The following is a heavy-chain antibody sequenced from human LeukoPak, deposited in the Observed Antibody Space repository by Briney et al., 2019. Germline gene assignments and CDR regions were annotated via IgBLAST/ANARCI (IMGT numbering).Heavy chain of an antibody. V-gene: IGHV4-30-4*01. CDR3: ARDKFWRESDY. Sequence: SETLSLTCTVSGGSTSSGDYYWSWIRQPPGKGLEWIGYIYYSGSTYYNPSLKSRVTISVDTSKNQFSLKLSSVTAADTAVYYCARDKFWRESDYWGQGTLVTVSS. J-gene: IGHJ4*02. CDR2: IYYSGST. CDR1: GGSTSSGDYY.